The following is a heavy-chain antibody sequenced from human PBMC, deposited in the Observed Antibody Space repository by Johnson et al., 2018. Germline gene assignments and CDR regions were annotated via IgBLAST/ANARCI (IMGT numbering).Heavy chain of an antibody. CDR3: ARDRAAVSDY. CDR1: GFTFDTYG. CDR2: ISYDVSNK. V-gene: IGHV3-30*03. D-gene: IGHD6-13*01. J-gene: IGHJ4*02. Sequence: QVQLVESGGGVVQPGGSLRLSCAASGFTFDTYGMHWVRQAPGTGLEWVAVISYDVSNKYYADSVKGRFTISRDISKNTLYLQMNNLRAEDTAIYYCARDRAAVSDYWGQGTLVTVSS.